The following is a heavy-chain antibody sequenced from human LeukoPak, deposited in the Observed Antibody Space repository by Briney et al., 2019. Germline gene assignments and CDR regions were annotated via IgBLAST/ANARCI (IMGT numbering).Heavy chain of an antibody. J-gene: IGHJ4*02. V-gene: IGHV5-51*01. CDR1: GYSFTNYW. CDR3: ARPRPYYDSSGGAYHFDH. Sequence: GESLQISCKGSGYSFTNYWIGWVGQLPGKGLEWMGLTYPADSDTRYSPSFQGQVTISVDKSISTAYLQWSSLKASDTAMYYCARPRPYYDSSGGAYHFDHWGQGTLVTVSS. D-gene: IGHD3-22*01. CDR2: TYPADSDT.